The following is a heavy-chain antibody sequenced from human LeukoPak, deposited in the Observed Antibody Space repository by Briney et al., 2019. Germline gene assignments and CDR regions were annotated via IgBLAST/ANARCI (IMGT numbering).Heavy chain of an antibody. CDR1: GFTFSSSG. CDR2: ISYDGRSK. Sequence: GGSLRLSCAPSGFTFSSSGMHWVRQAPGRGLERVAVISYDGRSKYYGDSVKGRFTISRDNSKNTLYLQMNSLRAEDSAVYYCAKDLGYYSSYYYGMDVWGQGTTVTVSS. CDR3: AKDLGYYSSYYYGMDV. D-gene: IGHD4-11*01. J-gene: IGHJ6*02. V-gene: IGHV3-30*18.